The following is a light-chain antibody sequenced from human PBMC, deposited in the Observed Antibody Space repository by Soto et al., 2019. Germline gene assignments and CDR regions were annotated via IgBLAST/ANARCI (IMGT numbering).Light chain of an antibody. V-gene: IGLV1-40*01. CDR2: GNI. CDR1: RSNIGGGYD. CDR3: QSYDSSLSAQV. Sequence: QLVLTQPPSVSGAPGQRVTISCTGSRSNIGGGYDVHWYQHLPGTAPKLLIYGNINRPSGVPDRFSGSKSGTSASLAITGLQAEDEADYYCQSYDSSLSAQVFGTGTKLTVL. J-gene: IGLJ1*01.